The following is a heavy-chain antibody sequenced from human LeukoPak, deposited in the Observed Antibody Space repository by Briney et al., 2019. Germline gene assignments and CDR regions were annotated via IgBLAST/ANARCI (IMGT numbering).Heavy chain of an antibody. Sequence: ASVKVSCKVSGYTLTELSMHWVRQAPGKGLEWMGGFDPEDGETIYAQKFQGRVTMTEDTSTDTAYMELSSLRSEDTAVYYCATGLVQGVSFVDWGQGTLLTVSS. CDR3: ATGLVQGVSFVD. CDR2: FDPEDGET. J-gene: IGHJ4*02. V-gene: IGHV1-24*01. D-gene: IGHD3-10*01. CDR1: GYTLTELS.